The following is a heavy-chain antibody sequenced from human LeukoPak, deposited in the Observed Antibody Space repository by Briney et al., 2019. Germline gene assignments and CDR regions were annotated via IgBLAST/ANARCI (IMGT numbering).Heavy chain of an antibody. J-gene: IGHJ4*02. CDR3: ARDVKDGNFDY. V-gene: IGHV3-33*08. Sequence: GGSLRLSCAASGFTFSSYGMHWVRQAPGKGLEWVAVIWYGGSNKYYADSVKGRFTISRDNSKNTLYLQMNSLRAEDTAVYYCARDVKDGNFDYWGQGTLVTVSS. D-gene: IGHD2-15*01. CDR2: IWYGGSNK. CDR1: GFTFSSYG.